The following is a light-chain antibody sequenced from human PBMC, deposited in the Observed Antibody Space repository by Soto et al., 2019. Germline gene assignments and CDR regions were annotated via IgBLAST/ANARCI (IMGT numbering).Light chain of an antibody. Sequence: QSVLTQPPSVCGAPGQRVTISCTGSSSNIGAGCDVHWYQHLPGTAPKLLISGNSNRPSGVPDRFSGSKSGTSASLAITGLQAEEEGDDDCQSYDSSLSGVVFGGGTKLTVL. J-gene: IGLJ2*01. CDR2: GNS. CDR1: SSNIGAGCD. V-gene: IGLV1-40*01. CDR3: QSYDSSLSGVV.